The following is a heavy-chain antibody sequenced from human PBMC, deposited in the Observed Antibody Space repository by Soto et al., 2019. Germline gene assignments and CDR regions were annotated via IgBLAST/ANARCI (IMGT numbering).Heavy chain of an antibody. J-gene: IGHJ6*02. D-gene: IGHD2-15*01. V-gene: IGHV1-18*01. Sequence: ASVKVSCKASGYTFSTYAINWVRQAPVQRLEWMGWINPDNGNTNYAQKFQGRVTITTDTSTSTAYMELRSLRSDDTAVYYCARDYCSGGICHEYYYYYYGMDVWGQGTTVTVSS. CDR1: GYTFSTYA. CDR2: INPDNGNT. CDR3: ARDYCSGGICHEYYYYYYGMDV.